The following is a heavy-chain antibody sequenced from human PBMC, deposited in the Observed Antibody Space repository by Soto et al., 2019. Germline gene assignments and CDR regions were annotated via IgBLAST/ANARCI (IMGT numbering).Heavy chain of an antibody. CDR2: IYYSGST. V-gene: IGHV4-31*03. CDR1: GGSISSGGYY. J-gene: IGHJ5*02. CDR3: AKRYYDMVGQNWFDP. D-gene: IGHD3-9*01. Sequence: QVQLQESGPGLVKPSQTLSLTCTVSGGSISSGGYYWSWIRQHPGKGLEWIGYIYYSGSTYYNPSLQSRVTISVDTSKNQFSLKLSSVTAAETAVYYCAKRYYDMVGQNWFDPWGQGTLVTVSS.